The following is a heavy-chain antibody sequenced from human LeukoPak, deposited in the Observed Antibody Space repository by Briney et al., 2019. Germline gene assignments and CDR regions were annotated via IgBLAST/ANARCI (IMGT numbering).Heavy chain of an antibody. D-gene: IGHD6-19*01. CDR1: GYTFTSYG. V-gene: IGHV1-69*13. J-gene: IGHJ4*02. Sequence: GASVKVSCKASGYTFTSYGISWVRQAPGQGLEWMGGIIPIFGTANYAQKFQGRVTITADESTSTAYMELSSLRSEDTAVYYCARDHAYSSGWYGAIIEYYFDYWGQGTLVTVSS. CDR2: IIPIFGTA. CDR3: ARDHAYSSGWYGAIIEYYFDY.